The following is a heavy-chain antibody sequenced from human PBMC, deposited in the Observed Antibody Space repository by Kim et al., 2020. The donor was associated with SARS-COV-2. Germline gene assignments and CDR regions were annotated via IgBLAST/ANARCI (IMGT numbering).Heavy chain of an antibody. D-gene: IGHD2-2*01. CDR3: ATPSGVVVPAAPEAY. CDR1: GFTFSSYA. CDR2: ISGSGGST. Sequence: GGSLRLSCAASGFTFSSYAMSWVRQAPGKGLEWVSAISGSGGSTYYADSVKGRFTISRDNSKNTLYLQMNSLRAEDTAVYYCATPSGVVVPAAPEAYWGQGTLVTVSS. J-gene: IGHJ4*02. V-gene: IGHV3-23*01.